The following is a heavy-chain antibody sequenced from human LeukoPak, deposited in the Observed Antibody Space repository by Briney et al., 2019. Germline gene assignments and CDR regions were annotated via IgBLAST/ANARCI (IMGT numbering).Heavy chain of an antibody. CDR1: GFTFEDHV. D-gene: IGHD2-2*01. Sequence: GGSLRLSCAASGFTFEDHVMHWVRQAPGRGLEWVSSISWSGDRMGYADAVKGRFTISRDNAKNSLFLQMNSLRVEDTALYYCAKDLGGSATTVWGQGTLVTVSS. CDR3: AKDLGGSATTV. CDR2: ISWSGDRM. J-gene: IGHJ4*02. V-gene: IGHV3-9*01.